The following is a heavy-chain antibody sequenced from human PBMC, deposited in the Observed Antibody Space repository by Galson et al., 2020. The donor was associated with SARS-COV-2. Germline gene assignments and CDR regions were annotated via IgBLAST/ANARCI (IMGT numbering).Heavy chain of an antibody. Sequence: ASVKVSCKVSGYTLTELSMHWVRQAPGKGLEWMGGFEPEDGETIYAQKFQGRVTMTEDTSTDTAYMELSSLRSEDTAVYYCATGPVVPAAMGWFDPWGQGTLVTVSS. CDR1: GYTLTELS. V-gene: IGHV1-24*01. CDR3: ATGPVVPAAMGWFDP. J-gene: IGHJ5*02. D-gene: IGHD2-2*01. CDR2: FEPEDGET.